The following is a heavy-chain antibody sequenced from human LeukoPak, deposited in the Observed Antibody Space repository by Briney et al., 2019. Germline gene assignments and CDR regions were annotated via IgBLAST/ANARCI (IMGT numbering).Heavy chain of an antibody. D-gene: IGHD3-22*01. CDR3: ARGPDSSVYYTNYYSGMDV. CDR2: IIPIFGTA. J-gene: IGHJ6*02. Sequence: SVKVSCKASGGTFSSYAISWVRQAPGQGLEWMGGIIPIFGTANYAQKFQGRVTITADESTSTAYMELSSLRSEDTAVYYCARGPDSSVYYTNYYSGMDVWGQGPTVTVSS. CDR1: GGTFSSYA. V-gene: IGHV1-69*01.